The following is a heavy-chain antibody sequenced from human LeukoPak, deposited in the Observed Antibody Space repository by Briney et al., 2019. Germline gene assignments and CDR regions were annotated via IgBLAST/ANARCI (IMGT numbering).Heavy chain of an antibody. CDR3: ARLSKVYGSGSQNYYMDV. CDR1: GGTFSSYA. J-gene: IGHJ6*03. V-gene: IGHV1-18*01. CDR2: ISAYNGNT. Sequence: GASVKVSCKASGGTFSSYAISWVRQAPGQGLEWMGWISAYNGNTNYAQKLQGRVTMTTDTSTSTAYMELRSLRSDDTAVYYCARLSKVYGSGSQNYYMDVWGKGTTVTVSS. D-gene: IGHD3-10*01.